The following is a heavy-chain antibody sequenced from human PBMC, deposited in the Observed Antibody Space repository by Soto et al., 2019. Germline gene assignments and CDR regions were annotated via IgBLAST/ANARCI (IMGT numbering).Heavy chain of an antibody. CDR3: VRVFDTYYFDL. D-gene: IGHD3-9*01. J-gene: IGHJ4*02. CDR1: GLSFSNYA. CDR2: ISHNVSIQ. Sequence: GGSLRLSCAASGLSFSNYAMHWVRQAPGKGLEWVTMISHNVSIQFYADTVKGRFTISRDNSKKTLYLKMNSLKAEDTAVYYCVRVFDTYYFDLWGQGNMVTVSS. V-gene: IGHV3-30*04.